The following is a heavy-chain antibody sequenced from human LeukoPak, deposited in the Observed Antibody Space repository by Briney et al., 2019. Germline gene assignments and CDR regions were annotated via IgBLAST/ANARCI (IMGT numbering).Heavy chain of an antibody. V-gene: IGHV1-69*04. CDR1: GYTFTGYY. CDR2: IIPILGIA. D-gene: IGHD1-1*01. J-gene: IGHJ6*03. Sequence: GASVKVSCKASGYTFTGYYMHWVRQAPGQGLEWMGRIIPILGIANYAQKFQGRVTITADKSTSTAYMELSSLRSEDTAVYYCARVGTYYYYYMDVWGKGTTVTVSS. CDR3: ARVGTYYYYYMDV.